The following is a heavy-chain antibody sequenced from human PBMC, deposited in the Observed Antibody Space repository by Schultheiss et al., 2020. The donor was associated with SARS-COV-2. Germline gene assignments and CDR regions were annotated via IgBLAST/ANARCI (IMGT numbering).Heavy chain of an antibody. CDR3: ARGGAVAGRTYYYYYGMDV. Sequence: SETLSLTCSVSGGSITNSNYNWGWIRQSPGKGLEWIGYIYYSGSTYYNPSLKSRVTISVDTSKNQFSLKLSSVTAADTAVYYCARGGAVAGRTYYYYYGMDVWGQGTTVTVSS. V-gene: IGHV4-39*07. D-gene: IGHD6-19*01. CDR1: GGSITNSNYN. J-gene: IGHJ6*02. CDR2: IYYSGST.